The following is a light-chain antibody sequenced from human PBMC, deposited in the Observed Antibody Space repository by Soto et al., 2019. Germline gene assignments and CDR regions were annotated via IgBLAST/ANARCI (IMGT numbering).Light chain of an antibody. Sequence: EIVLTQSPGTLSLSAGERASLSCRASRTVDRGYLAWYQQKPGQPPTLLIYGASSRATGIPDRFSGSGSGTDFSLTISRLEPEDCAVYYCLQYSDSPTFGQGTKVEIK. CDR1: RTVDRGY. CDR3: LQYSDSPT. J-gene: IGKJ1*01. CDR2: GAS. V-gene: IGKV3-20*01.